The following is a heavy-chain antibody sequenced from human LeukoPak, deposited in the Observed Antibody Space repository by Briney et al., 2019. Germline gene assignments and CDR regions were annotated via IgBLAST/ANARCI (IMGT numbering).Heavy chain of an antibody. CDR3: ASEQLVTHYFDN. CDR1: GGSISTYY. D-gene: IGHD2-21*02. V-gene: IGHV4-4*07. J-gene: IGHJ4*02. CDR2: VYNGGYT. Sequence: SETLSLTCTVSGGSISTYYWSWIRRPAGRGLEWIGRVYNGGYTTYNPSLKSRVSMSVDTSKNQFSLELTSVTAADTAVYYCASEQLVTHYFDNWGQGTLVTVSS.